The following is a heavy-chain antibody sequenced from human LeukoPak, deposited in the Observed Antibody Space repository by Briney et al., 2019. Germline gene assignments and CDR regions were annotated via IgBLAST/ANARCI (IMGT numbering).Heavy chain of an antibody. Sequence: GASVKVSCKASGYTFTSYGISWVRQAPGQGLEWMGWISAYNGNTNYAQKLQGRVTMTTDTSTSTAYMELRSLRSDDTAVYYCARLCPTNSYYYDSSREYFDYWGQGTLVTVSS. CDR3: ARLCPTNSYYYDSSREYFDY. CDR2: ISAYNGNT. D-gene: IGHD3-22*01. CDR1: GYTFTSYG. J-gene: IGHJ4*02. V-gene: IGHV1-18*01.